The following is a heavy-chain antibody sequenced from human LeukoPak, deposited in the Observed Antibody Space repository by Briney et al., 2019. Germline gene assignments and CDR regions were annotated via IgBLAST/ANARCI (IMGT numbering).Heavy chain of an antibody. CDR1: GFTFSCCA. Sequence: GGSLRLSCAASGFTFSCCAMHWVRQAPGKGLGWVSAVSANGGTTHYADSVKGRFTTSRDNSKNTLSLQMNSLRAEDTAVYYCARDLGYCTNGVCHTRFDYWGQGTLVAVSS. V-gene: IGHV3-23*01. CDR2: VSANGGTT. J-gene: IGHJ4*02. D-gene: IGHD2-8*01. CDR3: ARDLGYCTNGVCHTRFDY.